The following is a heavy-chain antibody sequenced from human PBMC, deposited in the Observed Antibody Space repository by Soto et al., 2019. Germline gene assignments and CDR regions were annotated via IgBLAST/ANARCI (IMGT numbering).Heavy chain of an antibody. D-gene: IGHD7-27*01. CDR2: INPDSGYA. CDR1: GYTFTSYD. CDR3: VRDGLGRGSGWVDP. J-gene: IGHJ5*02. V-gene: IGHV1-8*01. Sequence: QVQMVQSGAEVKKPGASVKVSCKASGYTFTSYDISWVRQATGQGPEWMGWINPDSGYAGYAQKFQGRVTMTRDTSTYTTYMELSSLTSEDTAVYYCVRDGLGRGSGWVDPWGQGTLVTVSS.